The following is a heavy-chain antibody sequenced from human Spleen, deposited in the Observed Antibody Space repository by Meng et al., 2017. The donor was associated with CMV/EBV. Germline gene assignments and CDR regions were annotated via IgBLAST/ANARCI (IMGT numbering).Heavy chain of an antibody. CDR1: GGSITRYY. CDR2: IHYSGST. V-gene: IGHV4-59*01. J-gene: IGHJ6*02. CDR3: ARALRTTVTTGLYYYGMDV. Sequence: SETLSLTCTVSGGSITRYYWSWIRQPPGKGLEWIGYIHYSGSTNYNPSLKSRVTISVDTSKNQFSLKLSSVTAADTAVYYCARALRTTVTTGLYYYGMDVGGQGTTVTVSS. D-gene: IGHD4-17*01.